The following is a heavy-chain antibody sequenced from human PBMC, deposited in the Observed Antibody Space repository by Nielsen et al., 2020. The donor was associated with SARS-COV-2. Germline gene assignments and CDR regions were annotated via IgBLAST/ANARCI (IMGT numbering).Heavy chain of an antibody. CDR2: INHSGST. CDR3: ARGVVVPAASMDV. CDR1: GGSFSGYY. D-gene: IGHD2-2*01. Sequence: SETLSLTCAVYGGSFSGYYWSWIRRPPGKGLEWIGEINHSGSTNYNPSLKSRVTISVDTSKNQFSLKLSSVTAADTAVYYCARGVVVPAASMDVGGKGTTVTVSS. V-gene: IGHV4-34*01. J-gene: IGHJ6*03.